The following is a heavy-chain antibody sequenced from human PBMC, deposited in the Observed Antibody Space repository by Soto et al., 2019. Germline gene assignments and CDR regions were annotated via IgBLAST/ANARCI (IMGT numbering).Heavy chain of an antibody. CDR2: IYYSGNT. CDR1: GGSISSGGYY. D-gene: IGHD6-6*01. Sequence: SETLSLTCTVSGGSISSGGYYWSWIRQHPGKGLEWIGYIYYSGNTYYNPSLKSRVIISVDTSENQFSLKLSSVTAADTALYYCASFRSPEYSFHYWGQGTLVTVSS. J-gene: IGHJ4*02. CDR3: ASFRSPEYSFHY. V-gene: IGHV4-31*03.